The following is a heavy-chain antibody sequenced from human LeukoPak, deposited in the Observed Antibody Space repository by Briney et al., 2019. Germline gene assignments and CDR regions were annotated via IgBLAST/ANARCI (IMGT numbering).Heavy chain of an antibody. Sequence: GESLKISCKGSGYSFTSYWIGWVRQMPGEGVEWMGSIYPGDSDTRYSPSFQGQVTISADKSISTAYLQWSSLKASDTAMYYCARVTSYYYGSGSPNWFDPWGQGTLVTVSS. J-gene: IGHJ5*02. CDR1: GYSFTSYW. D-gene: IGHD3-10*01. CDR2: IYPGDSDT. CDR3: ARVTSYYYGSGSPNWFDP. V-gene: IGHV5-51*01.